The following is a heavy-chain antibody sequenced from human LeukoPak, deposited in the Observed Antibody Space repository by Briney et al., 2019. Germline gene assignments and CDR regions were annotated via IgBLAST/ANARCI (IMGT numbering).Heavy chain of an antibody. D-gene: IGHD5-18*01. Sequence: SETLSLTCTVSGGSISSYYWSWIRQPPGKGLEWIADIYYSGSTNYNPSLKSRVTISVDTSKNQFSLKLRSVTAADTAVYYCARTTEGGYTYDYFYYYYMDVWGKGTTVTISS. CDR2: IYYSGST. CDR3: ARTTEGGYTYDYFYYYYMDV. J-gene: IGHJ6*03. V-gene: IGHV4-59*01. CDR1: GGSISSYY.